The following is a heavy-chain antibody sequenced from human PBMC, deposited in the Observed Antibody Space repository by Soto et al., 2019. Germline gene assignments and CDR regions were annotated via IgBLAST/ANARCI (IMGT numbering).Heavy chain of an antibody. J-gene: IGHJ6*02. V-gene: IGHV1-46*01. D-gene: IGHD3-3*01. CDR2: INPSGGGT. CDR1: GYTFTSYY. CDR3: ARSRDFDGMDV. Sequence: ASVKVSCKASGYTFTSYYMHWVRQAPGQGLEWMGLINPSGGGTSYAQKFQGRVTMTRDTSISTAYMELSRLRSDDTAVYYCARSRDFDGMDVWGQGTTVTVSS.